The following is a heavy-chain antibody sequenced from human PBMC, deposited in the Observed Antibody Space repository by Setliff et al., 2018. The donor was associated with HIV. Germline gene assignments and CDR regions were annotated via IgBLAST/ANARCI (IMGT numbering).Heavy chain of an antibody. CDR3: ARGPQYYDILTGPYYYYYMDV. Sequence: SETLSLTCAVYGGSFSGYYWSWIRQPPGKGLEWIGEINHSGSTNYNPSLKSRVTISVDTSKNQFSLKLSSVTAADTAVYYCARGPQYYDILTGPYYYYYMDVWGKGTTVTVSS. J-gene: IGHJ6*03. V-gene: IGHV4-34*01. CDR2: INHSGST. D-gene: IGHD3-9*01. CDR1: GGSFSGYY.